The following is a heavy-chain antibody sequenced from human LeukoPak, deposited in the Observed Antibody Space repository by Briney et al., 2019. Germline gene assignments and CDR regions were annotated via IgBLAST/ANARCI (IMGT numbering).Heavy chain of an antibody. CDR1: GFTFSSFD. Sequence: GGSLRLSCAASGFTFSSFDMHWVRQPTGQGLEWVSAIGTASDTYYPGSVEGRFTLSRDNAKNSLYLQMNSLTAGDTAVYYCARGPPRGKYYYIDVWGKGTTVGVSS. J-gene: IGHJ6*03. D-gene: IGHD1-1*01. CDR2: IGTASDT. CDR3: ARGPPRGKYYYIDV. V-gene: IGHV3-13*01.